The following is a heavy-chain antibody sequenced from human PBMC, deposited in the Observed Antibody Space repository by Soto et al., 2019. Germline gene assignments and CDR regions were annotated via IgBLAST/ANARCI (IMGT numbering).Heavy chain of an antibody. Sequence: QVQLVQSGAEVKKPGSSVKVSCKASGGTFSSYAISWVRQAPGQGLEWMGGIIPISETTTYAQKFQGRVTSTADESKSTAYMELSSLRSEDTAVYYCARSQGSSTSLEIYYYYYYGMDVWGQGTTVTVSS. CDR1: GGTFSSYA. D-gene: IGHD2-2*01. CDR2: IIPISETT. V-gene: IGHV1-69*01. J-gene: IGHJ6*02. CDR3: ARSQGSSTSLEIYYYYYYGMDV.